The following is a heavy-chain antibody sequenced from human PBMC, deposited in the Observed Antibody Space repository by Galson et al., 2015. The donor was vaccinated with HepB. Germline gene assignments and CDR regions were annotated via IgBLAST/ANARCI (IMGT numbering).Heavy chain of an antibody. J-gene: IGHJ4*02. Sequence: SLRLSCAASGFTFSSYAMHWVRQAPGKGLEWVAVISYDGSNKYYADSVKGRFTISRDNSKNTLYLQMNSLRAEDTAMYYCARDLVMDYYDSSGYPPSGIDYWGQGTLVTVSS. CDR3: ARDLVMDYYDSSGYPPSGIDY. CDR2: ISYDGSNK. V-gene: IGHV3-30-3*01. D-gene: IGHD3-22*01. CDR1: GFTFSSYA.